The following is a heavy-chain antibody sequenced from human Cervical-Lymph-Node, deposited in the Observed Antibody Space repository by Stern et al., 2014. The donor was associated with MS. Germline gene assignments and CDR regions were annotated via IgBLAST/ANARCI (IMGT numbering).Heavy chain of an antibody. D-gene: IGHD3-9*01. CDR2: ISSSSTTK. CDR1: GFTFTSYS. V-gene: IGHV3-48*02. Sequence: EVQLVQSGGGLVQPGGSLRLSCAGSGFTFTSYSMTWVRQAPGKGMEWVSYISSSSTTKYYADSVKGRFTISRDNARNSVYLQMNSLRDEDTAVYYCARDLSLRYFDWLLSGDVWGQGTTVTVSS. CDR3: ARDLSLRYFDWLLSGDV. J-gene: IGHJ6*02.